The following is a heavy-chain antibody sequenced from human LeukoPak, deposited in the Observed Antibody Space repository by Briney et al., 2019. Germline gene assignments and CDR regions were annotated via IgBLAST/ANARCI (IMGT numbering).Heavy chain of an antibody. D-gene: IGHD1-26*01. Sequence: GGSLRLSCVASGFTFSGYWMRWVRQAPGKGLECVANMNQDGSEKYYVDSVKGRFTISRDNAKNSLALQMNSLRAEDTAVYYCARVRGSSSLDYWGQGTLVSASS. CDR2: MNQDGSEK. CDR1: GFTFSGYW. CDR3: ARVRGSSSLDY. V-gene: IGHV3-7*01. J-gene: IGHJ4*02.